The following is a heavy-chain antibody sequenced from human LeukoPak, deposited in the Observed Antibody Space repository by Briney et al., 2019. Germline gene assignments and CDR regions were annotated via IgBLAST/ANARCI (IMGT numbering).Heavy chain of an antibody. CDR2: IYYSGST. CDR1: GGSISSYY. Sequence: SETLSLTCTVSGGSISSYYWSWIRQPPGKGLEWIGYIYYSGSTNYNPSLKSRVTISVDTSKNQFSLKLSSVTAADTAVYYCARLPRVGAMGAFDIWGQGTMVTVSS. CDR3: ARLPRVGAMGAFDI. D-gene: IGHD1-26*01. J-gene: IGHJ3*02. V-gene: IGHV4-59*08.